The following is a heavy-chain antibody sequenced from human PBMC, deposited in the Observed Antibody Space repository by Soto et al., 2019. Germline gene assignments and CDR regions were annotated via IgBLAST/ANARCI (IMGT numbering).Heavy chain of an antibody. J-gene: IGHJ4*02. CDR1: GGSFRGYY. V-gene: IGHV4-34*01. CDR2: INHSGST. Sequence: SETLSLTCAVYGGSFRGYYWSWIRQPPGKGLEWIGEINHSGSTNYNPSLKSRVTISVDTSKNQFSLKLSSVTAADTAVYYCASGRYNWNYWGQGTPVTVSS. D-gene: IGHD1-20*01. CDR3: ASGRYNWNY.